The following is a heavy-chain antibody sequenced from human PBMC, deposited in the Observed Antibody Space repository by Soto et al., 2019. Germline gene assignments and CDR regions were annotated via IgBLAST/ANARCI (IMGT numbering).Heavy chain of an antibody. CDR1: GFTFSSYS. CDR3: AREGFRLNGSGSYYGAFGI. CDR2: ISSSSSYI. Sequence: GGSLRLSCAASGFTFSSYSMNWVRQAPGKGLEWVSSISSSSSYIYYADSVKGRFTISRDNAKNSLYLQMNSLRAEDTAVYYCAREGFRLNGSGSYYGAFGIWGQGTMVTVSS. D-gene: IGHD3-10*01. V-gene: IGHV3-21*01. J-gene: IGHJ3*02.